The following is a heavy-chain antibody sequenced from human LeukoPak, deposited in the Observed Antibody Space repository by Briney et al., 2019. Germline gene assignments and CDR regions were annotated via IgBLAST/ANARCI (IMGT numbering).Heavy chain of an antibody. V-gene: IGHV4-30-4*08. Sequence: NPSETLSLTCTVSGGSISSGDYYWSWIRQPPGKGLEWIGYIYYSGSTYYNPSLKSRVTISVDTSKNQFSLKLSSVTAADAAVYYCARVVDGSGSYYLDYWGQGTLVTVSS. D-gene: IGHD3-10*01. CDR1: GGSISSGDYY. CDR2: IYYSGST. CDR3: ARVVDGSGSYYLDY. J-gene: IGHJ4*02.